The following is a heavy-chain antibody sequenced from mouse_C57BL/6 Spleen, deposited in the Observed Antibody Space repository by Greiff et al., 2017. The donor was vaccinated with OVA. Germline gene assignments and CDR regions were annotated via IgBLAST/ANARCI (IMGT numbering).Heavy chain of an antibody. CDR2: IYPGDGDT. J-gene: IGHJ3*01. D-gene: IGHD1-1*01. CDR1: GYAFSSSW. Sequence: VQLKESGPELVKPGASVKISCKASGYAFSSSWMNWVKQRPGKGLEWIGRIYPGDGDTNYNGKFKGKATLTADKSSSTAYMQLSSLTSEDSAVYYCANYGSSPAWFAYWGQGTLVTVSA. V-gene: IGHV1-82*01. CDR3: ANYGSSPAWFAY.